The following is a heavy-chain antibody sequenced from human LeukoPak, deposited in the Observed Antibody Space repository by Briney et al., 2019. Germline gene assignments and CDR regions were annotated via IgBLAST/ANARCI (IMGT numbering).Heavy chain of an antibody. CDR2: VSGSGGDT. CDR1: GFTFNSYA. J-gene: IGHJ4*02. V-gene: IGHV3-23*01. CDR3: ARLRGVIFFEY. Sequence: GGSLRLSCAASGFTFNSYAMTWVRQAPGKGLEWVSAVSGSGGDTEYADSVKGRFTISRDNSKNTLYLKMNSLRAEDTAVYYCARLRGVIFFEYWGQGTLVAVSS. D-gene: IGHD3-3*01.